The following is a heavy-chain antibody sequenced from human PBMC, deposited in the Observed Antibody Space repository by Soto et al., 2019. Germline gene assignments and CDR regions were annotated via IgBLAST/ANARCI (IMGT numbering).Heavy chain of an antibody. CDR3: ANEGTSGLYYFDY. CDR2: TSGGGDTS. J-gene: IGHJ4*02. D-gene: IGHD6-19*01. V-gene: IGHV3-23*01. Sequence: VGSLRLSCAVSGFTFSNYAISWVRQAPGKGLEWVSITSGGGDTSYYADSVKGRFTISRDNSRNTLYLQMNSLRAGDSAKYYCANEGTSGLYYFDYWGPGTLVTVS. CDR1: GFTFSNYA.